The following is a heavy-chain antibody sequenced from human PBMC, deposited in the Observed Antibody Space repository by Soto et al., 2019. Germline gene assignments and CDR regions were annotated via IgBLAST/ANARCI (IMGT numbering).Heavy chain of an antibody. D-gene: IGHD5-12*01. Sequence: ASGKVSCKASGGTFSSYAISWVRQAPGQGLEWMGGIIPIFGTANYAQKFQGRVTITADESTSTAYMELSSLRSEDTAVYYCASDGYNLNAFDIWGQGTMVTVSS. CDR2: IIPIFGTA. J-gene: IGHJ3*02. CDR3: ASDGYNLNAFDI. V-gene: IGHV1-69*13. CDR1: GGTFSSYA.